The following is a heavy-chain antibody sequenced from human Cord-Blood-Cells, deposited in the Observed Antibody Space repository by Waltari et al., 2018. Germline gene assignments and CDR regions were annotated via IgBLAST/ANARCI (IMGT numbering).Heavy chain of an antibody. J-gene: IGHJ2*01. CDR3: ARYGDYGYFDL. CDR2: INPTGGGT. D-gene: IGHD4-17*01. V-gene: IGHV1-2*06. CDR1: GYTFTGYY. Sequence: QVQLVQSGAEVKKPGASVKVSCKASGYTFTGYYMHWVRQAPGQGLEWMGRINPTGGGTNYAQKFQGRVTMTRDTSISTAYMELSRLRSDDTAVYYCARYGDYGYFDLWGRGTLVTVSS.